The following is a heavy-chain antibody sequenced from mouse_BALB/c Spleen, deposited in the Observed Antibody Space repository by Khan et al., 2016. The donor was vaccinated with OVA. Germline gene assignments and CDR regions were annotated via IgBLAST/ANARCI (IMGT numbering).Heavy chain of an antibody. CDR1: GYTFTRSW. J-gene: IGHJ3*01. Sequence: EVQLQQSGTVLARPGASVKMSCKASGYTFTRSWMHWVKQRPGQGLEWIGAIYPGNSDTNYNEKFKGKAKLTAVTSTSTAYMELSSLTNEDSAVYYCTRRNWDVAWFAYGGQGTLVTVSA. CDR3: TRRNWDVAWFAY. CDR2: IYPGNSDT. V-gene: IGHV1-5*01. D-gene: IGHD4-1*01.